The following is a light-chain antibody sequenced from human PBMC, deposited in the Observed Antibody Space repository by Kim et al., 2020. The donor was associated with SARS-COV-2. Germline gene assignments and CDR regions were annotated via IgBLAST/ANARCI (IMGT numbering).Light chain of an antibody. CDR3: CSYAATYSSWV. CDR1: CSDVGGYNY. CDR2: DVT. V-gene: IGLV2-11*01. J-gene: IGLJ3*02. Sequence: QSALTQPRSVSGSPGQSVTISCTGTCSDVGGYNYVSWYQQHPGKAPKLMIYDVTKRPSGVPDRFSGSKSGNTASLTISGLQAEDEADYYCCSYAATYSSWVFGGGTQLTVL.